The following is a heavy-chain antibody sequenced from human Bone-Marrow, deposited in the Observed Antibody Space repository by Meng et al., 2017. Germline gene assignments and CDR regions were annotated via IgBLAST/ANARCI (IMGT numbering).Heavy chain of an antibody. D-gene: IGHD6-13*01. J-gene: IGHJ2*01. Sequence: SVKVSCKASGGTFSSYAISWVRQAPGQGLEWMGGIIPIFGTANYAQKFQGRVTITADKSTSTAYMELSSLRSEDTAVYYCASGRIAAAGTLKYWYFDLWGRGILVTVSS. CDR1: GGTFSSYA. V-gene: IGHV1-69*06. CDR2: IIPIFGTA. CDR3: ASGRIAAAGTLKYWYFDL.